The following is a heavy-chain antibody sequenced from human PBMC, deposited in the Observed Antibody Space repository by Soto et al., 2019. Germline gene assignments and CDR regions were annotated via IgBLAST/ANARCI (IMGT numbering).Heavy chain of an antibody. J-gene: IGHJ4*02. V-gene: IGHV1-18*01. Sequence: QVQLVQSGAEVKKPGASVMVSCKASGYTFTSYGISWVRQAPGQGLEWMGWISAYNGNTNYAQKLQGRVTMTTDTSTSTAYMELRSLRSDDTAVYYCARGYCSGGSCSPYVASFDYWGQGTLVTVSS. CDR1: GYTFTSYG. CDR2: ISAYNGNT. D-gene: IGHD2-15*01. CDR3: ARGYCSGGSCSPYVASFDY.